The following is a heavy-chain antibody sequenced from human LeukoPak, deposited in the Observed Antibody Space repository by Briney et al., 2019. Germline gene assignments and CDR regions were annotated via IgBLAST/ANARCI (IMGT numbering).Heavy chain of an antibody. V-gene: IGHV1-46*01. CDR2: INLSGGGT. CDR3: AKDISPGFYSSSSPDAGSAFDI. J-gene: IGHJ3*02. D-gene: IGHD6-13*01. Sequence: ASVKVSCKASGYTFTNYYIHWVRQAPGQGLEWMGIINLSGGGTTYAQKFQGRVTMTRDTSTSTAYMELSSLRSEDTAVYYCAKDISPGFYSSSSPDAGSAFDIWGQGTMVTVSS. CDR1: GYTFTNYY.